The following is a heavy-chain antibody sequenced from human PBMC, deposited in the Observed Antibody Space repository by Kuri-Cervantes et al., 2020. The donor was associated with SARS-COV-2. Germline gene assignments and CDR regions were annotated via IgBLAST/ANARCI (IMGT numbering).Heavy chain of an antibody. V-gene: IGHV1-3*01. CDR2: INAGNGNT. CDR1: GHTFTSYA. CDR3: ARDLAARLDYSYGMDV. D-gene: IGHD6-6*01. Sequence: ASAKDSCKASGHTFTSYAMHWGRQAPGQRLEWMGWINAGNGNTKYSQKFQGRVTITRDTSASKAYMELSSLRSEDTAVYYCARDLAARLDYSYGMDVWGQGTTVTVSS. J-gene: IGHJ6*02.